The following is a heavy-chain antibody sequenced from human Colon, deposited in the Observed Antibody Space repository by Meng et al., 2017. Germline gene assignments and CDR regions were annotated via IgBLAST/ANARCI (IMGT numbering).Heavy chain of an antibody. CDR2: IYPKSGDT. CDR1: GYTFSDKY. D-gene: IGHD4-23*01. J-gene: IGHJ4*02. CDR3: ARDNNGNSFAY. V-gene: IGHV1-2*02. Sequence: ASVKVSCKASGYTFSDKYMHWVRQAPGQGLEWMGWIYPKSGDTRYAQTFQGRVTLTMDTSITSAYMELSGLRSDDTAVYYCARDNNGNSFAYWGQGTLVTDSS.